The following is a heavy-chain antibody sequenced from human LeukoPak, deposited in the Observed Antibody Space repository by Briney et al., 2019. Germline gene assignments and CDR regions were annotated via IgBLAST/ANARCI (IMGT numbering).Heavy chain of an antibody. V-gene: IGHV3-30*03. CDR2: IAHNGSNK. J-gene: IGHJ4*02. CDR3: ARSFFQWNYGSCLDS. D-gene: IGHD1-7*01. Sequence: GGSLRLSCAASGFSFSNYVMQWVRQVPGKGLEWVALIAHNGSNKYYADSVKGRFTISRDNSRSILYLQMNSLRPEDTAVYSCARSFFQWNYGSCLDSWGQGTLVTVSS. CDR1: GFSFSNYV.